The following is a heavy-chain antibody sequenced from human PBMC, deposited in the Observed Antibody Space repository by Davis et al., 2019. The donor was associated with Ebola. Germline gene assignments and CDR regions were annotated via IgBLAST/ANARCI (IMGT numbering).Heavy chain of an antibody. CDR2: INPNSGDT. V-gene: IGHV1-2*04. Sequence: AASVKVSCKASGYTFTGYYIHWVRQAPGQGLEWMGWINPNSGDTKYSQEFQGWVTMTRDTPISTAYMELNRLTSDDTAGYYCARDRVCSGATCYAYFDFWGQGTQVTVSS. J-gene: IGHJ4*02. CDR1: GYTFTGYY. CDR3: ARDRVCSGATCYAYFDF. D-gene: IGHD2-15*01.